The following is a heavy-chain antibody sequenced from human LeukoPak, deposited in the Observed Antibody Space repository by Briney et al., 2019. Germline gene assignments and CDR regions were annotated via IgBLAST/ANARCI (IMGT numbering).Heavy chain of an antibody. J-gene: IGHJ5*02. V-gene: IGHV4-39*07. D-gene: IGHD5-24*01. Sequence: PSETLSLTCTVSGGSINWGWVRQSREKGLEWIGNIFYNPSLKSRVTISLDTSSNQFSLRLRSVTAADTAVYFCARSRGVPRWFGPWGQGTLVTVSS. CDR1: GGSIN. CDR3: ARSRGVPRWFGP. CDR2: IFY.